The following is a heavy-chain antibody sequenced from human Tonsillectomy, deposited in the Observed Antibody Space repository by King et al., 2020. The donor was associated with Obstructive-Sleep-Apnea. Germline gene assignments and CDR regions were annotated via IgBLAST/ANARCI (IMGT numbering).Heavy chain of an antibody. CDR2: ISSSSIYI. V-gene: IGHV3-21*01. CDR3: ARDSSYTATFDY. CDR1: GFTFSSYS. D-gene: IGHD5-18*01. J-gene: IGHJ4*02. Sequence: VQLVESGGGLVKPGGSLRLSFAASGFTFSSYSMNWVLQAPGEGLEWVSSISSSSIYIYYADSVKGRITISRDNAKNSLYLQMNSLRAEDTAVYYCARDSSYTATFDYWGQGTLVTVSS.